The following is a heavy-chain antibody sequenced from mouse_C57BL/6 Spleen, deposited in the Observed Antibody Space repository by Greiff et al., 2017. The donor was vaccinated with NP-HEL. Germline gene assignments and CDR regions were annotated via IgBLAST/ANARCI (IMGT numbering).Heavy chain of an antibody. V-gene: IGHV1-15*01. Sequence: VQLQQSGAELVRPGASVTLSCKASGYTFTDYEMHWVKQTPVHGLEWIGAIDPETGGTAYNQKFKGKAILTADKSSSTAYMELRSLTSEDSAVYYCTRAQLTGTWGFAYWGQGTLVTVSA. J-gene: IGHJ3*01. CDR3: TRAQLTGTWGFAY. D-gene: IGHD4-1*01. CDR1: GYTFTDYE. CDR2: IDPETGGT.